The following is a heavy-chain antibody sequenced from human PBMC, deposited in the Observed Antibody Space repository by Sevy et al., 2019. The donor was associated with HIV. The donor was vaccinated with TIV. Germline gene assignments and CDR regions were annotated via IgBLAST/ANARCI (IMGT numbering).Heavy chain of an antibody. J-gene: IGHJ3*02. D-gene: IGHD5-12*01. CDR3: AKVLGLLFLSSAFDI. Sequence: GGSLRLSCAASGFTFSSYAMSWVRQAPGKGLEWVSAIGGSGGSTYYADSVKGRFTISRDNSKNTLYLQMNSLRAEDTAVYYCAKVLGLLFLSSAFDIWGQGTMVTVSS. CDR2: IGGSGGST. V-gene: IGHV3-23*01. CDR1: GFTFSSYA.